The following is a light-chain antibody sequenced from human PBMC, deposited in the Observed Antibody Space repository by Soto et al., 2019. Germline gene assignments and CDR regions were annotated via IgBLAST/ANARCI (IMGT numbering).Light chain of an antibody. CDR3: QSYDSVLSGDV. J-gene: IGLJ2*01. CDR2: GNS. V-gene: IGLV1-40*01. Sequence: QSVLTQPPSVSGAPGQRVTISCTGSSSNIGAGYDVHWYQQLPGTAPKLLIYGNSNRPSGVPDRFSGSKSGTSASLAITGLQVEDEADYYCQSYDSVLSGDVFGGGTKVTVL. CDR1: SSNIGAGYD.